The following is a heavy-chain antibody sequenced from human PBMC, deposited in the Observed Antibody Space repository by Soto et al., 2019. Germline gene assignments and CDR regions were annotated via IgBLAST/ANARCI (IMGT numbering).Heavy chain of an antibody. CDR2: ISAYNGNT. Sequence: QVQLVQSGAEVKKPGASVKVSCKASGYTFASYAISWMRQAPGQGLEWMGWISAYNGNTNDPKKLQGRVTMTTDTSTSTAYMELRSLISYDAAVYYCARDPPPPDYWGQGTLVTVSS. CDR1: GYTFASYA. V-gene: IGHV1-18*01. J-gene: IGHJ4*02. CDR3: ARDPPPPDY.